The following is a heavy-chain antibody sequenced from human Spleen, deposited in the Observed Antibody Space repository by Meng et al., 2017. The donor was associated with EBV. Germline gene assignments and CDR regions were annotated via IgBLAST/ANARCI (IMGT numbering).Heavy chain of an antibody. CDR2: IYYTGSS. J-gene: IGHJ5*02. CDR1: GDSISSSDYY. D-gene: IGHD4-11*01. CDR3: ARSKGNWFDP. V-gene: IGHV4-39*07. Sequence: QRQLQEPGPGRVKPSETLSLTCTVSGDSISSSDYYLAWIRQPPGKGLDWIGSIYYTGSSHYSPSLESRVTILVDTSKNQFSLKLRSVSAADTAVYYCARSKGNWFDPWGQGTLVTVSS.